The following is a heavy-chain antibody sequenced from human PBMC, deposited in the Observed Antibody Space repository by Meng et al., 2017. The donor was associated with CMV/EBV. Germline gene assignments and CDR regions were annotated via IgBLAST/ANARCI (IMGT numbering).Heavy chain of an antibody. V-gene: IGHV4-30-4*08. Sequence: HVQLQESGPGLGKPPPTPSIICTVSCGSISSGDYYWSWLRQPPGKGLEWIGYIYYSGSTYYNPSLKSRVTISVDTSKNQFSLKLSSVTAADTAVYYCARDNRRGGVDYWGQGTLVTVSS. CDR3: ARDNRRGGVDY. J-gene: IGHJ4*02. D-gene: IGHD3-3*01. CDR1: CGSISSGDYY. CDR2: IYYSGST.